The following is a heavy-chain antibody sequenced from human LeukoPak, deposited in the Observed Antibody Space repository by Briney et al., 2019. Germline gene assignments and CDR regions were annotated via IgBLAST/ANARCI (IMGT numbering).Heavy chain of an antibody. J-gene: IGHJ5*02. V-gene: IGHV1-2*02. Sequence: ASVKVSCKASGYTFTGYYMHWVRQAPGQGLEWMGWINPNSGGTNYAQKFQGRVTMTRDTSISTAYMELSMLRSDDTAVYYCARGFRLSAIEDCFDPWGQGTLVTVSS. CDR3: ARGFRLSAIEDCFDP. D-gene: IGHD2-2*02. CDR2: INPNSGGT. CDR1: GYTFTGYY.